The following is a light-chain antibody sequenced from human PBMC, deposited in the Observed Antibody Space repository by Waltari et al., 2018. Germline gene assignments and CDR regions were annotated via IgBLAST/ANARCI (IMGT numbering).Light chain of an antibody. CDR2: KVS. Sequence: QSLVHRDGNTYLNWFQQRPGQSPRRLIYKVSRRDAGAPDRFSGSGSGSDFTLNINRVEAEDVGVYYCMQATHWPLTFGQGTKVEIK. CDR1: QSLVHRDGNTY. J-gene: IGKJ1*01. CDR3: MQATHWPLT. V-gene: IGKV2-30*02.